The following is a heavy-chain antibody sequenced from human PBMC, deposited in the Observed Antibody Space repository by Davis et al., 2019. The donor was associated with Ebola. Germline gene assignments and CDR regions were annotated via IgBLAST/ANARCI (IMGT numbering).Heavy chain of an antibody. CDR3: ARDTGIRYVSLGY. V-gene: IGHV1-3*01. D-gene: IGHD3-9*01. J-gene: IGHJ4*02. CDR2: INAGNGNM. CDR1: GYTFTDFD. Sequence: AASVKVSCKASGYTFTDFDMHWVRQAPGQGLEWMGWINAGNGNMRYSQTFQGRVTITRDTSASTVYMELSSLRSEDTTVYYCARDTGIRYVSLGYWGQGTLVIVSS.